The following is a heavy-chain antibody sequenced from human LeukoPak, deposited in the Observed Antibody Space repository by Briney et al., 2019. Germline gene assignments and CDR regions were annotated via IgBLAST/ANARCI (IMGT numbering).Heavy chain of an antibody. V-gene: IGHV3-30*02. Sequence: GGSLRLSCAASGFTFSSYGMPGVRQAPGKGLEWVAFIRYDGSNKYYADSVKGRFTISRDNSKNTLYLQMNSLRAEDTAVYYCAKDNHRDFDYWGQGTLVTVSS. CDR1: GFTFSSYG. CDR3: AKDNHRDFDY. CDR2: IRYDGSNK. J-gene: IGHJ4*02.